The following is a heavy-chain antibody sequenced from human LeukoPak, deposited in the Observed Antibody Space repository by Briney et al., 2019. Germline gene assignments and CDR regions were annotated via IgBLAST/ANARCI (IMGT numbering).Heavy chain of an antibody. CDR2: ISSSSSYI. J-gene: IGHJ4*02. D-gene: IGHD5-24*01. CDR1: GFTFSRYT. Sequence: GGSLRLSCAASGFTFSRYTMNWVRQAPEKGLEWVSSISSSSSYIYYADSVKGRFTISRDNAKNSLYLQMNSLRAEDTAVYYCAKDREMAIQMGGFDYWGQGTLVTVSS. CDR3: AKDREMAIQMGGFDY. V-gene: IGHV3-21*01.